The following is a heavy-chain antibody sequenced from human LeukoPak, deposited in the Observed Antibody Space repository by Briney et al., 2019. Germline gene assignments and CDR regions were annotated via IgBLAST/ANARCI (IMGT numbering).Heavy chain of an antibody. D-gene: IGHD3-3*01. CDR3: VRRDVFDTSGYFYY. CDR1: GFTFSNYE. CDR2: ISSSGSPI. J-gene: IGHJ4*02. V-gene: IGHV3-48*03. Sequence: GGSLRLSCGGSGFTFSNYEMTWVRQAPGKGLEWVSYISSSGSPIYYADSVKGRFTFSRDNARNSMYLQMNNLRAEDTAVYYCVRRDVFDTSGYFYYWGQGTQVTVSS.